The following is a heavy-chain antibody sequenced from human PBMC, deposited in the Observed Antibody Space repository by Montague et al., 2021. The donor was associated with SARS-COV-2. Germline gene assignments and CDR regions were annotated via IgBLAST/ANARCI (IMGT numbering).Heavy chain of an antibody. J-gene: IGHJ4*02. D-gene: IGHD1-26*01. CDR1: GFSLSTSGVG. CDR2: IYWDDDK. V-gene: IGHV2-5*02. CDR3: AHRRLHTGSFDY. Sequence: VKPTQPLTLTCTFSGFSLSTSGVGVGWIRQPPGKALEWLALIYWDDDKRYSPSLKSRLTITKDTSKNQVVLTVTNMDPVDTATYYCAHRRLHTGSFDYWGQGALVTVSS.